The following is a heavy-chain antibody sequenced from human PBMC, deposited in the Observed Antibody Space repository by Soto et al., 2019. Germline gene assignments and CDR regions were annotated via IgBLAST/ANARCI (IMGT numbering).Heavy chain of an antibody. D-gene: IGHD2-15*01. V-gene: IGHV1-3*01. CDR3: ARGCCGYCSGGSCYSAIYGMDV. Sequence: GAAVKVSCKASGYTFTSYAMHWVRQAPGQRLEWMGWINAGNGNTKYSQKFQGRVTITRDTSASTAYMELSRLRSDDTAVYYCARGCCGYCSGGSCYSAIYGMDVWGQGTTVTVSS. CDR2: INAGNGNT. CDR1: GYTFTSYA. J-gene: IGHJ6*02.